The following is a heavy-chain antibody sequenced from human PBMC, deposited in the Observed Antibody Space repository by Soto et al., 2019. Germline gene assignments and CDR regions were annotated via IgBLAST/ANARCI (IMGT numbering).Heavy chain of an antibody. CDR3: VHAIKGSGSYYKGYYFDY. CDR2: IYWDDDK. V-gene: IGHV2-5*02. D-gene: IGHD3-10*01. Sequence: QITLEESGPPLVKPTQTRTLTCTFSGFTLNTSGVRVDWIRQPPGKALEWLALIYWDDDKRYSPSLKSRLTITKDTSNTQVVLTMTNMDPVDTATYYCVHAIKGSGSYYKGYYFDYWGQGTLVTVSS. J-gene: IGHJ4*02. CDR1: GFTLNTSGVR.